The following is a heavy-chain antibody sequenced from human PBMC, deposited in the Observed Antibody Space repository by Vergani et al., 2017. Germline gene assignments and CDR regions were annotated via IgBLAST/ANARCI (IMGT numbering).Heavy chain of an antibody. Sequence: QVQLVESGGGVVQPGRSLRLSCAASGFTFSSYGMHWVRQAPGKGLEWVAVISYDGSNKYYADSVEGRFTISRDNSKNTLYLQMNSLRAEDTAVYYCAKGRNGDFGDYYYYMDVWGKGTTVTVSS. V-gene: IGHV3-30*18. CDR3: AKGRNGDFGDYYYYMDV. CDR2: ISYDGSNK. CDR1: GFTFSSYG. J-gene: IGHJ6*03. D-gene: IGHD3-10*01.